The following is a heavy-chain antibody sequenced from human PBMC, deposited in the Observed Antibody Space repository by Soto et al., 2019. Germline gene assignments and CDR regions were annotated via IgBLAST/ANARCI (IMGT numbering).Heavy chain of an antibody. V-gene: IGHV1-18*01. CDR1: GYTFTSYG. CDR3: ARDRVVVVVADTPVSCQH. CDR2: ISAYNGNT. D-gene: IGHD2-15*01. Sequence: QVQLLQSGAEVKKPGASVRVSCKASGYTFTSYGISWVRQAPGQVLELMGWISAYNGNTNYAQKLQGRVTMTTDTSTRTAYIELRSLRADDTAMYYCARDRVVVVVADTPVSCQHCGQGTLVSVSS. J-gene: IGHJ1*01.